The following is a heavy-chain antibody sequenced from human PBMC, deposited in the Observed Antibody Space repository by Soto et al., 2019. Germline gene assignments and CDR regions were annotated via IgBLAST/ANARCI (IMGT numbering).Heavy chain of an antibody. CDR3: ARGTRRSGNYRHPLPHFTYFDS. CDR2: ISYTGTT. J-gene: IGHJ4*02. CDR1: GDSVSSGDYY. D-gene: IGHD3-9*01. V-gene: IGHV4-31*03. Sequence: QVQLQESGPGLVKPSQTLSLTCTVSGDSVSSGDYYWSWIREHPGKGLEWIGYISYTGTTDHKPSLTGRLIISVATSKNQVALRVKTVTAADTAVYLCARGTRRSGNYRHPLPHFTYFDSWRQGTVVTVSS.